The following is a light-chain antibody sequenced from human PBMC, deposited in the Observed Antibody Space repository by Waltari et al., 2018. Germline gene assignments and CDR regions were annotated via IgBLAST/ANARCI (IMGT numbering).Light chain of an antibody. CDR3: QQFKSFPFT. V-gene: IGKV1-5*03. Sequence: DIQMTQSPSILSASVGDRITIPCRASQSISYWLAWYQQKPGKAPNLLIYKASSLESGVPSRFSGGGSGTEFTLTISSLQPDDFATYYCQQFKSFPFTFGGGTKVEVK. J-gene: IGKJ4*01. CDR1: QSISYW. CDR2: KAS.